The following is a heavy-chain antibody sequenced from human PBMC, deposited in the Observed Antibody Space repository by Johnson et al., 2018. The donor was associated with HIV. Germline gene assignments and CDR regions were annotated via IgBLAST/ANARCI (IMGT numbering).Heavy chain of an antibody. CDR2: IWYDGSNK. J-gene: IGHJ3*02. D-gene: IGHD3-22*01. CDR1: GFTFSTYG. V-gene: IGHV3-33*01. Sequence: QVQLVESGGGVVQPGRSLRLSCAASGFTFSTYGMHWVRQAPGKGLEWLAVIWYDGSNKYYGDSVKGRFTISRDNFKNTLYLQMNSLKTEDTAVYYCITGGMIVVGDAFDIWGQGTMVTVSS. CDR3: ITGGMIVVGDAFDI.